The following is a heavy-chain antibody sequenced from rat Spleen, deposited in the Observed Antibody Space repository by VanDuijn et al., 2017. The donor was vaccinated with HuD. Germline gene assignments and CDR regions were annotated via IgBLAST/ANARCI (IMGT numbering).Heavy chain of an antibody. Sequence: EVQLVESGGGLVQPGRSLKLSCAASGFTFSNYGMAWVRQAPTKGLEWVATISYDGSSTYYPDSVKGRFTISRDNAKSTLYLQMNSLRSEDTATYYCTRDDGGTRAYWGQGTLVTVSS. J-gene: IGHJ3*01. V-gene: IGHV5-29*01. D-gene: IGHD1-12*02. CDR1: GFTFSNYG. CDR3: TRDDGGTRAY. CDR2: ISYDGSST.